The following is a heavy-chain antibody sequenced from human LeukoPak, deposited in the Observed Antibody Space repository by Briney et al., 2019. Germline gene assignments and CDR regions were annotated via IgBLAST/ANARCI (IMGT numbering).Heavy chain of an antibody. Sequence: GRSLRLFCAASGFTFSSYAMHWVRQAPGKGLEWVSVIYSGGSTYYADSVKGRFTISRDNSKNTLYLQMNSLRAEDTAVYYCARDLMGSDYGDYWGQGTLVTVSS. J-gene: IGHJ4*02. CDR2: IYSGGST. CDR1: GFTFSSYA. V-gene: IGHV3-53*01. D-gene: IGHD2-8*01. CDR3: ARDLMGSDYGDY.